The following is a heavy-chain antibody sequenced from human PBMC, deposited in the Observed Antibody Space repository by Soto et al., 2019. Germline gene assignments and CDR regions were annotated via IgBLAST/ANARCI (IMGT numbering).Heavy chain of an antibody. V-gene: IGHV3-74*01. Sequence: EVQLVESGGGLVQPGGSLRLSCAAAGFAFDNHWMHWVRQAPGKGLVWVSRINGGGSSTFYADSVKGRFTISRDNARNTVYLQMNSLRAEDTAVYYCARGIQWRYGMDVWGQGTTVTVSS. CDR2: INGGGSST. CDR3: ARGIQWRYGMDV. D-gene: IGHD5-12*01. CDR1: GFAFDNHW. J-gene: IGHJ6*02.